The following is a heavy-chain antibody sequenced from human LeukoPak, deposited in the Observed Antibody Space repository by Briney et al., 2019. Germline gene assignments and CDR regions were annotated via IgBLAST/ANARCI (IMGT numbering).Heavy chain of an antibody. CDR1: GFTFSSYA. V-gene: IGHV3-23*01. CDR3: AKGSYYDSSGSFYFDD. CDR2: ISGSSDNT. J-gene: IGHJ4*02. Sequence: GGSLTLSCAASGFTFSSYALSWVRQAPGKGLEGVSGISGSSDNTYYADSVKGRFTISRDNSKNTLYVQVNSLGTEDTAAYYCAKGSYYDSSGSFYFDDRGQGTLVT. D-gene: IGHD3-22*01.